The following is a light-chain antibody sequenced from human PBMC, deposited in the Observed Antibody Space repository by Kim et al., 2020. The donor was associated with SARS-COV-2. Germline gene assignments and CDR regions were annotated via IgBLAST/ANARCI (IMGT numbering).Light chain of an antibody. J-gene: IGLJ2*01. CDR1: TSDIGAYDY. CDR3: SSFTTRSGEI. Sequence: QSALTQPASVSGSPGQSITISCTGSTSDIGAYDYVSWYQQHPGKAPKLLIYDVIIRPSGVSSRFSGSNSGKTASLTISGLQAEDEGDYYCSSFTTRSGEIFGGGTKVTVL. CDR2: DVI. V-gene: IGLV2-14*03.